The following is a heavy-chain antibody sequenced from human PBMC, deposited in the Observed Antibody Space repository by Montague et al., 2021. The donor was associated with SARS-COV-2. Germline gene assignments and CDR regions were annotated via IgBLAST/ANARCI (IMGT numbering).Heavy chain of an antibody. CDR3: ASSHCGGDCY. Sequence: TLSLTRTVSGRSISYGSYFWTWIRQPAGKGLEWIGRIHTSGSTNYNPSLKSRVAISIDTSKDQFSLELSSVTAADTAVYYCASSHCGGDCYSGQGTLVTVSS. D-gene: IGHD2-21*02. CDR1: GRSISYGSYF. CDR2: IHTSGST. V-gene: IGHV4-61*02. J-gene: IGHJ4*02.